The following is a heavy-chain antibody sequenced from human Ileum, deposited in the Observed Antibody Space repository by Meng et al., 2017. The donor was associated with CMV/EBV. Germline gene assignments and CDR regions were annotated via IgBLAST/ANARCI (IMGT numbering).Heavy chain of an antibody. D-gene: IGHD1-26*01. J-gene: IGHJ4*02. CDR2: INPSGNSR. CDR3: ATIVGATAFDY. V-gene: IGHV1-46*01. CDR1: GYPFTSHY. Sequence: ASVKVSCKASGYPFTSHYMHWLRQAPGQGPEWMGVINPSGNSRYYAQKFQGRVTMTRDTSTSTDYMEVSSLRSEDTAVYYCATIVGATAFDYWGQGTLVTVSS.